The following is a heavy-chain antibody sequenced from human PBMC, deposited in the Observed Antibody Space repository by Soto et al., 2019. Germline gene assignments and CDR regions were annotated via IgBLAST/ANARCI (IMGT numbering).Heavy chain of an antibody. CDR2: IFSSGST. CDR3: AREGSYSAYNFAHGIQLWAFDF. V-gene: IGHV4-4*07. J-gene: IGHJ4*02. D-gene: IGHD5-12*01. CDR1: GGSINTFY. Sequence: SEPLSLTCTVSGGSINTFYWSWVRQPPGKGLEWVGRIFSSGSTSFNPSLESRGAMSVDTSKNHFSLNLSSVTAADMAVYYCAREGSYSAYNFAHGIQLWAFDFWGQGALVTVSS.